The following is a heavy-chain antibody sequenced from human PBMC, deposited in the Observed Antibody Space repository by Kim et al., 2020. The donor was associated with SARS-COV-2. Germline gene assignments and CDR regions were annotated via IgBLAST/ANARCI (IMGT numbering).Heavy chain of an antibody. V-gene: IGHV4-34*01. CDR3: ARRGSSGWYWFDP. J-gene: IGHJ5*02. CDR1: GGSFSGYY. D-gene: IGHD6-19*01. CDR2: INHSGST. Sequence: SETLSLTCAVYGGSFSGYYWSWIRQPPGKGLEWIGEINHSGSTNYNPSLKSRVTISVDTSKNQFSLKLSSVTAADTAVYYCARRGSSGWYWFDPWGQGTLVTVSS.